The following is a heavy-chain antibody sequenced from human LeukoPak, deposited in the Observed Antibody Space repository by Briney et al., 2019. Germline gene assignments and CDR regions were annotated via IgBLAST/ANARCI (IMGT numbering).Heavy chain of an antibody. CDR2: ISISGTSI. D-gene: IGHD3-10*01. Sequence: GGSLRLSCVASGFTLNNHDIDYFRQPPGKGLEWVSFISISGTSIHYADAVRGRFTISRDNTKNSLHLQMNNLRAEDTATYHCLTNEWVGGTLHVYWGQGNLVTVSS. J-gene: IGHJ4*02. CDR3: LTNEWVGGTLHVY. CDR1: GFTLNNHD. V-gene: IGHV3-48*03.